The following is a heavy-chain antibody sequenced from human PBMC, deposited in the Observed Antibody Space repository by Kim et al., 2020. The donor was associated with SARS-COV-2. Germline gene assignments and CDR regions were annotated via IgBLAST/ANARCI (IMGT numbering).Heavy chain of an antibody. D-gene: IGHD2-21*02. Sequence: ASVKVSCKASGYTLSFYSMHWMRQAPGQGLEWMGMINYRGEITTDAQKFQDRVTVTRDTSTSTVYMELRSLRSEDTAIYYCARSGLHIVTVSDTYHFDYW. CDR3: ARSGLHIVTVSDTYHFDY. CDR2: INYRGEIT. CDR1: GYTLSFYS. J-gene: IGHJ4*01. V-gene: IGHV1-46*01.